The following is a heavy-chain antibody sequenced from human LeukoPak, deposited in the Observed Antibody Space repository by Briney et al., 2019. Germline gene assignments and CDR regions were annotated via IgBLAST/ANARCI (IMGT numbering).Heavy chain of an antibody. J-gene: IGHJ5*02. CDR2: ISAYNGNT. V-gene: IGHV1-18*01. CDR1: GYTFTSYG. CDR3: ARDIVATISMHWFDP. D-gene: IGHD5-12*01. Sequence: ASVTVSFTASGYTFTSYGISWVRQAPGQGLEWMGWISAYNGNTNYAQKLQGRVTMTTDTSTSTAYMELRSLRSDDTAVYYCARDIVATISMHWFDPWGQGTLVTVSS.